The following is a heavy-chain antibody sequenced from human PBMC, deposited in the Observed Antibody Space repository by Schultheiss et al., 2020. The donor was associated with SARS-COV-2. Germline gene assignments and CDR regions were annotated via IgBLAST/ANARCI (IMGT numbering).Heavy chain of an antibody. J-gene: IGHJ3*02. CDR3: TTGPSLYYYDSSGDAFDI. CDR2: IKSKTDGGTT. Sequence: GGSLRLSCAAFGFTFSSYWMHWVRQASGKGLEWIGRIKSKTDGGTTDYAAPVKGRFTISRDDSKNTLYLQMNSLKTEDTAVYYCTTGPSLYYYDSSGDAFDIWGQGTMVTVSS. D-gene: IGHD3-22*01. V-gene: IGHV3-15*01. CDR1: GFTFSSYW.